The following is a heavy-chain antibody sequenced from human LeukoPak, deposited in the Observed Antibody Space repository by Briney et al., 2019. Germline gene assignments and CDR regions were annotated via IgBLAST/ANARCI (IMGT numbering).Heavy chain of an antibody. D-gene: IGHD3-22*01. CDR1: GGTFSGYA. CDR3: AREWVRGYYDSSGYS. CDR2: IIPIFGTA. Sequence: SVKVSCKASGGTFSGYAISWVRQAPGQGIEWMGRIIPIFGTATYAQKFQGRVTITTDESTSTAYMELSSLRSEDTAVYYCAREWVRGYYDSSGYSWGQGTLVTVSS. V-gene: IGHV1-69*05. J-gene: IGHJ4*02.